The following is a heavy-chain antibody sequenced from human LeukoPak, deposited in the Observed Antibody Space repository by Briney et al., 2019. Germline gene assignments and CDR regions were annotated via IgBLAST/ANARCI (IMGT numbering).Heavy chain of an antibody. V-gene: IGHV3-30*04. CDR1: GFTFSNYA. CDR3: ARAVPSRQAIDY. J-gene: IGHJ4*02. Sequence: GGSLRLSCAASGFTFSNYAMHWVRQAPGKGLDWVAVVSFHGTDKFYADSVKGRFTISRDKSKNTLYLQMNSLIPEDTAVYYCARAVPSRQAIDYWGQGTLVTVSS. CDR2: VSFHGTDK.